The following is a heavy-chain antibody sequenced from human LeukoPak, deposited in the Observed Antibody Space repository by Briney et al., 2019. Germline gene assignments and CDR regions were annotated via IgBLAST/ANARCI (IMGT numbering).Heavy chain of an antibody. D-gene: IGHD2-15*01. CDR1: GGTFSSYA. CDR2: IIPIFGTA. J-gene: IGHJ4*02. V-gene: IGHV1-69*13. CDR3: ARGYCSGGSCYNPPLGY. Sequence: ASVKVSCKASGGTFSSYAISWVRQAPGQGLEWMGGIIPIFGTANYAQKFQGRVTITADESTSTAYMELSSQRSEDTAVYYCARGYCSGGSCYNPPLGYWGQGTLVTVSS.